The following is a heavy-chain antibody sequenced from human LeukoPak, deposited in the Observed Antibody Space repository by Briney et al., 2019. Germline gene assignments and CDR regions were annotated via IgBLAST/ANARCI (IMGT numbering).Heavy chain of an antibody. D-gene: IGHD3-3*01. Sequence: ASVKVSCKASGYTFTGYYMHWVRQAPGQGLEWMGWINPNSGGTNYAQKFQGRVTMTRDTSISTAYMELSRLRSDDTAAYYCARGQYDFWSGYYNYWGQGTLVTVSS. J-gene: IGHJ4*02. CDR3: ARGQYDFWSGYYNY. V-gene: IGHV1-2*02. CDR2: INPNSGGT. CDR1: GYTFTGYY.